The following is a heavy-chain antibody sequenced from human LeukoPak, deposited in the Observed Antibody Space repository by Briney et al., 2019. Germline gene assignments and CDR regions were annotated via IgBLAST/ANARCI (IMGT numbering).Heavy chain of an antibody. CDR1: GFTFSNAW. Sequence: GGSLRLSCAASGFTFSNAWMSWVRQAPGKGLEWVANIKQDGSEKYYVDSVKGRFTISRDNAKNSLYLQMNSLRAEDTALYYCASGRQLGYWGQGTLVTVSS. CDR3: ASGRQLGY. D-gene: IGHD3-16*01. V-gene: IGHV3-7*01. J-gene: IGHJ4*02. CDR2: IKQDGSEK.